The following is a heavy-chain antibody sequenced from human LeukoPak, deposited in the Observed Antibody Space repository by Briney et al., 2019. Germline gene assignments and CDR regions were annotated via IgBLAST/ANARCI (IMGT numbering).Heavy chain of an antibody. J-gene: IGHJ5*02. CDR3: AKDRQAAAPNVRFDP. D-gene: IGHD6-13*01. CDR2: ISGSGDST. Sequence: GGSLRLSCAASGFTFSDYAMSWVRQAPGKGLEWVSVISGSGDSTYYADSVKGRFSISRDNPKNTLYLQMNGLRAEDTAVYYCAKDRQAAAPNVRFDPWGQGTLVTVSS. CDR1: GFTFSDYA. V-gene: IGHV3-23*01.